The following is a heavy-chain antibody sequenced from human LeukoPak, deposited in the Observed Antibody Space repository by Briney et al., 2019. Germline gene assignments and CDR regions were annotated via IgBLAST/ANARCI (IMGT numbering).Heavy chain of an antibody. Sequence: SQTLSLTCTVSGASISSGAYFWTWIRQHPGKGLEWIGYIYYSGSTYYNPSLKSRVTISVDTSKNQFSLKLSSVTAADTAVYYCARGRALWFGELLRYNWFDPWGQGTLDTVSS. J-gene: IGHJ5*02. D-gene: IGHD3-10*01. CDR1: GASISSGAYF. CDR3: ARGRALWFGELLRYNWFDP. CDR2: IYYSGST. V-gene: IGHV4-31*03.